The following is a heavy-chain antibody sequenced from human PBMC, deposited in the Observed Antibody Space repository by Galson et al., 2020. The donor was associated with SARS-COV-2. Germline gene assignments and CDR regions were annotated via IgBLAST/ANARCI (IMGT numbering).Heavy chain of an antibody. J-gene: IGHJ4*02. V-gene: IGHV3-23*01. CDR2: ISGSGGST. Sequence: GESLKISCAASGFTFSSYAMSWVRQAPGKGLEWVSAISGSGGSTYYADSVKGRFTISRDNSKNTLYLQMNSLRAEDTAVYYCAKGNDFWSGYYNDYWGQGTLVTVSS. CDR3: AKGNDFWSGYYNDY. CDR1: GFTFSSYA. D-gene: IGHD3-3*01.